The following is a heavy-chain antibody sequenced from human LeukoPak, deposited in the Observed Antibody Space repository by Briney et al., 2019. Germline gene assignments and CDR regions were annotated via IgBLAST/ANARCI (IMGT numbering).Heavy chain of an antibody. CDR2: IIPIFGTA. V-gene: IGHV1-69*05. CDR3: AVHYSSSWYPFDF. J-gene: IGHJ4*02. CDR1: GATVSCYA. Sequence: SVKHSCTASGATVSCYAISWVRQAPGPGLEWMGGIIPIFGTANYAQKFQGRVTITTDESTSTAYMELSSLRSEDTAVYYCAVHYSSSWYPFDFWGQGTLVTVSS. D-gene: IGHD6-13*01.